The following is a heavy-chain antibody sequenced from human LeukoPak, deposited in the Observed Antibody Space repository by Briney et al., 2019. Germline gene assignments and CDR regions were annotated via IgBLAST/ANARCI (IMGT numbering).Heavy chain of an antibody. CDR3: ATYHYDSSGYYTPPAEYFQH. J-gene: IGHJ1*01. Sequence: PGGSLRLSCAASGFTFSSYSMSWVRQAPGKGLEWVSAISGSGGSTYYADSVKGRFTISRDNSKNTLYLQMNSLRAEDTAVYYCATYHYDSSGYYTPPAEYFQHWGQGTLVTVSS. D-gene: IGHD3-22*01. CDR1: GFTFSSYS. CDR2: ISGSGGST. V-gene: IGHV3-23*01.